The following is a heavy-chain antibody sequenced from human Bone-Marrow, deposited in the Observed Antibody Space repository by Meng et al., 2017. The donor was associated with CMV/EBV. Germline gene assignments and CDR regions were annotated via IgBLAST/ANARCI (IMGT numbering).Heavy chain of an antibody. Sequence: GGSLRLSCAASGFTFSSYGMHWVRQAPGKGLEWVAFIRYDGSNKYYADSVKGRFTISRDNSKNTLYLQMNSLRAEDTAVYYCAKVGKPYCSSTSCPLDYWGQGTLVTVSS. CDR3: AKVGKPYCSSTSCPLDY. D-gene: IGHD2-2*01. CDR1: GFTFSSYG. CDR2: IRYDGSNK. J-gene: IGHJ4*02. V-gene: IGHV3-30*02.